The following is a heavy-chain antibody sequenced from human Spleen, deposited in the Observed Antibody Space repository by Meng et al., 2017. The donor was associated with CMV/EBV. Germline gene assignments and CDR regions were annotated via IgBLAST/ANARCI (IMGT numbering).Heavy chain of an antibody. CDR3: ARLDYLDSSGYRSRYHWFDP. J-gene: IGHJ5*02. CDR2: IYLGDSDT. V-gene: IGHV5-51*01. D-gene: IGHD3-22*01. Sequence: GESLKISCNGSGYRFTSQWIAWVRQMPGKGLEWMGIIYLGDSDTRYSPSFQGQVTISADKSISTAYLQWSSLKASDTAMYYCARLDYLDSSGYRSRYHWFDPWGQGALVTVSS. CDR1: GYRFTSQW.